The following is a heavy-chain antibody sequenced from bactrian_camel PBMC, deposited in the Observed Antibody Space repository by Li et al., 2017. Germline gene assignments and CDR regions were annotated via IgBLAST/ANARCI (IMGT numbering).Heavy chain of an antibody. Sequence: DVQLVESGGGSALAGGSMRLSCEASGNTYSRSCMGWFRQGPGKGLEWVSAISSGGSTTFYADSVKGRFTISRDNAKNTVYLQLNSLKPEDTAVYYCTKDGFGWFSDYWGQGTQVTVS. CDR3: TKDGFGWFSDY. J-gene: IGHJ4*01. V-gene: IGHV3S40*01. D-gene: IGHD6*01. CDR1: GNTYSRSC. CDR2: ISSGGSTT.